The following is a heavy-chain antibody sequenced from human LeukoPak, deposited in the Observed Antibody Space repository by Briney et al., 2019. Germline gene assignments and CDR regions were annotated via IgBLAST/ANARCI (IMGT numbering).Heavy chain of an antibody. J-gene: IGHJ4*02. D-gene: IGHD3-3*01. V-gene: IGHV3-7*01. CDR3: ARDYYDFWSGPPTY. CDR1: GFTFSSYW. CDR2: IKQDGSEK. Sequence: GGSLRLSCAASGFTFSSYWMSWVRQAPGKGLEWVANIKQDGSEKYYVDSVKGRFTTSRDNAKNSLYLQMNSLRAEDTAVYYCARDYYDFWSGPPTYWGQETLVTVSS.